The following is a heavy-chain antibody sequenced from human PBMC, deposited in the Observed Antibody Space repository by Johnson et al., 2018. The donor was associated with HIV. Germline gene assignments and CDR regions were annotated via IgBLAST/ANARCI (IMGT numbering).Heavy chain of an antibody. CDR2: IWYDGSNK. D-gene: IGHD6-13*01. Sequence: QVQLVESGGTLAKPAWSPRLSCAASQFTFNSYGMHWVRQAPGKGLEWVAVIWYDGSNKYYVDSVKGRFTISRDNAKDSLYLQMNSLRPDDTAVYYCARGGSSWYLRAFDIWGQGTMVTVSS. V-gene: IGHV3-33*08. J-gene: IGHJ3*02. CDR1: QFTFNSYG. CDR3: ARGGSSWYLRAFDI.